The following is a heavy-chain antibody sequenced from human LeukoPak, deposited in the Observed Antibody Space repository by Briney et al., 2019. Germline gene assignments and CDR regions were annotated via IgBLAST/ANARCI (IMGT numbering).Heavy chain of an antibody. Sequence: VASVKVSCKASGGTFSSYAISWVRQAPGQGLEWMGGIIPIFGTANYAQKFQGRVTITTDESTSTAYMELSSLRSEDTAVYYCARTRAVAGFDYWGQGTLVTVSS. CDR2: IIPIFGTA. V-gene: IGHV1-69*05. D-gene: IGHD6-19*01. J-gene: IGHJ4*02. CDR1: GGTFSSYA. CDR3: ARTRAVAGFDY.